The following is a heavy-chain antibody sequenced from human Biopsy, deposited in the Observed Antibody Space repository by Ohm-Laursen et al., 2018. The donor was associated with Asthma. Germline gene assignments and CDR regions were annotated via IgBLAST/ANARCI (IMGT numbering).Heavy chain of an antibody. CDR3: ARKAGSCISRTCYSLDF. CDR1: GGTFNTYV. CDR2: INSVFGTT. V-gene: IGHV1-69*13. Sequence: EASVKVSCKSLGGTFNTYVIGWVRQAPGQGLEWMGGINSVFGTTTYPQKFQDRVTITADDSTSTVYMELSSLRSEATAVYYCARKAGSCISRTCYSLDFWGQGTLVTVSS. J-gene: IGHJ4*02. D-gene: IGHD2-2*01.